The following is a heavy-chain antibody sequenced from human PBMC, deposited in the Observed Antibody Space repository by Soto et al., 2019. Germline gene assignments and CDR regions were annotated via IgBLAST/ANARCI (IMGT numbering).Heavy chain of an antibody. V-gene: IGHV3-7*01. D-gene: IGHD3-3*01. CDR2: IKQDGSEK. CDR3: ASEYYDCWSGYNYFDY. Sequence: GGSLRLSCAASGFTFSSYWMSWVRQAPGKGLEWVANIKQDGSEKYYVDSVKGRFTISRDNAKNSLYLQMNSLRAEDTAVYYCASEYYDCWSGYNYFDYWGQGTLVTVSS. J-gene: IGHJ4*02. CDR1: GFTFSSYW.